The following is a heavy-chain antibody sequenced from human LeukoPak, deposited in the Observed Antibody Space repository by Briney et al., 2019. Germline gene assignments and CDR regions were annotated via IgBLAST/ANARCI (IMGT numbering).Heavy chain of an antibody. J-gene: IGHJ4*02. CDR1: GFTFSSYG. D-gene: IGHD3-22*01. V-gene: IGHV3-30*18. CDR2: ISYDGSNK. CDR3: AKGEAYYDSSGVFDY. Sequence: GGSLRLSCAASGFTFSSYGMHWVRQAPGKGLEWVAVISYDGSNKYYADSVKGRFTISRDNSKNTLYLQMNSLRAEDTAVYDCAKGEAYYDSSGVFDYWGQGTLVTVSS.